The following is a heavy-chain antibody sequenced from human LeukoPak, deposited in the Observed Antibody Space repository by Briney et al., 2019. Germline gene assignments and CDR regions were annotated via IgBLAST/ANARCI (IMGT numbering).Heavy chain of an antibody. CDR2: IHHDGSKK. CDR3: ARDWTSYHYGMDV. CDR1: GFTFSSRG. Sequence: GGSLRLSCAASGFTFSSRGMHWVRQAPGKGLEWVTFIHHDGSKKYYADSVKGRFTISRDNSKNTLYLQMNSLRTEDTAVYYCARDWTSYHYGMDVWGQGTTVTVSS. J-gene: IGHJ6*02. V-gene: IGHV3-30*02. D-gene: IGHD3/OR15-3a*01.